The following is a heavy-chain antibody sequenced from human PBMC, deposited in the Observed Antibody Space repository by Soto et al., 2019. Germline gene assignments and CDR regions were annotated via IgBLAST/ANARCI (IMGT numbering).Heavy chain of an antibody. D-gene: IGHD3-16*02. CDR3: ARVYGGVFGPYYYYYGMDV. CDR1: GYTFTSYG. CDR2: ISAYNGNT. J-gene: IGHJ6*02. V-gene: IGHV1-18*01. Sequence: QVQLVQSGAEVKKPGASVKVSCKASGYTFTSYGISWVRQAPGQGLEWMGWISAYNGNTNDAQKLQGRVTMTTHTSTSTAYMELRSLRSDDTAVYYCARVYGGVFGPYYYYYGMDVWGQGTTVTVSS.